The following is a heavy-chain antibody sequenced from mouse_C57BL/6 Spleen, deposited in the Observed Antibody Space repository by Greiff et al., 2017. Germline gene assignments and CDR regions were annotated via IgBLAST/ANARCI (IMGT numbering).Heavy chain of an antibody. D-gene: IGHD1-2*01. J-gene: IGHJ4*01. CDR3: ARSNHPLAMDY. Sequence: VQLQQSGAELVRPGTSVKVSCKASGYAFTNYLIEWVKQRPGPGLEWIGVINPGSGGTNYNEKFKGKATLTADKSSSTAYMQLSSLTSEDSAVYFCARSNHPLAMDYWGQGTSVTVSS. V-gene: IGHV1-54*01. CDR1: GYAFTNYL. CDR2: INPGSGGT.